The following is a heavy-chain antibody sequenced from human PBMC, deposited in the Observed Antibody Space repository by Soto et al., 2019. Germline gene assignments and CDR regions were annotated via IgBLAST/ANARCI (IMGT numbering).Heavy chain of an antibody. CDR1: GFTFSSYG. V-gene: IGHV3-33*01. J-gene: IGHJ6*02. CDR2: IWYDGSNK. D-gene: IGHD6-19*01. CDR3: ARDGEDPSSGWPRYYYYGMDV. Sequence: GGSLRLSCAASGFTFSSYGMHWVRQAPGKGLEWVAVIWYDGSNKYYADSVKGRFTISRDNSKNTLYLQMNSLRAEDTAVYYCARDGEDPSSGWPRYYYYGMDVWGQGTTVTVSS.